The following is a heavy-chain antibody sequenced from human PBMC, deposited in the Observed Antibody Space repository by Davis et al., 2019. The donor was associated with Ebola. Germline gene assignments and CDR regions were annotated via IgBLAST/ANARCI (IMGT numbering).Heavy chain of an antibody. CDR3: VRGDGRFDY. CDR1: GYSISSGYY. V-gene: IGHV4-38-2*02. Sequence: MPSETLSLTCTVPGYSISSGYYWGWIRQPPGKGLEWIGSIYLTGKTYYNPSLKSRITISVDTSKNQFSLKLSSVTAADTAVYYCVRGDGRFDYWGQGALVTVSS. D-gene: IGHD5-24*01. J-gene: IGHJ4*02. CDR2: IYLTGKT.